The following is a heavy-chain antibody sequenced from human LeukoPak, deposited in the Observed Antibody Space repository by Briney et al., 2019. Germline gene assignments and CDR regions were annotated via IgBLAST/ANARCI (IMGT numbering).Heavy chain of an antibody. CDR1: GVTVRSNY. Sequence: GWSLRGSCSASGVTVRSNYMNVGREAPGQGGERVSVIYSGGSTYSADSVRGRFTISRDNSKNTLYLQMNNLRAEDTAVYYCARGEDYGDYFDSWGQGTLVTVSS. CDR3: ARGEDYGDYFDS. V-gene: IGHV3-53*01. CDR2: IYSGGST. D-gene: IGHD4-17*01. J-gene: IGHJ4*02.